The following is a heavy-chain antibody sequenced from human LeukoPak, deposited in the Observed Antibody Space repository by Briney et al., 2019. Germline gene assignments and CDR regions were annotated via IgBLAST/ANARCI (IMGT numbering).Heavy chain of an antibody. D-gene: IGHD3-10*01. CDR3: ARGPRFGELLWHWFDP. CDR2: MSHSGST. J-gene: IGHJ5*02. Sequence: SETLSLTCTVSGYSISSGHYWGWIRQPPGKGLEWIGSMSHSGSTYYNPPLKSRVTISEDTSKNQFSLKLRSVTAADTAVYYCARGPRFGELLWHWFDPWGQGTLVTVSS. CDR1: GYSISSGHY. V-gene: IGHV4-38-2*02.